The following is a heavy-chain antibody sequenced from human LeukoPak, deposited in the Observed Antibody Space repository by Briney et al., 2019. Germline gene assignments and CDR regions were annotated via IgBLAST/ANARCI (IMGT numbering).Heavy chain of an antibody. CDR2: IYHSGST. D-gene: IGHD4-11*01. Sequence: PSQTLSLTCAVSGGSISSGGYSWSWIRQPPGKGLEWIGYIYHSGSTYYNPSLKSRVTISVDRSKNQFSLKLSSVTAADTAVYYCARGQIYSKVDYWGQGTLVTVSS. CDR1: GGSISSGGYS. CDR3: ARGQIYSKVDY. V-gene: IGHV4-30-2*01. J-gene: IGHJ4*02.